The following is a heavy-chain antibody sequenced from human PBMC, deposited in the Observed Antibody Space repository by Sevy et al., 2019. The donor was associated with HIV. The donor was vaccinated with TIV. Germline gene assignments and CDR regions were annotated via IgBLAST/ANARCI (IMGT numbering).Heavy chain of an antibody. Sequence: VGSLRLSCAASGFTFSSYAMSWVRQAPGKELEWVSAIRGSGGSTYYADSVKGRFTMSRDNAKNTLYLQMNSLRAEDTAIYYCARAQVVQGYCSSTSCYASFDYWGQGTLVTVSS. CDR1: GFTFSSYA. J-gene: IGHJ4*02. D-gene: IGHD2-2*01. CDR3: ARAQVVQGYCSSTSCYASFDY. V-gene: IGHV3-23*01. CDR2: IRGSGGST.